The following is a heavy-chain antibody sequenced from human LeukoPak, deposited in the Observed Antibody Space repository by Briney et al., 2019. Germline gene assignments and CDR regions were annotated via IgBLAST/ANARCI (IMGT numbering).Heavy chain of an antibody. D-gene: IGHD1-14*01. CDR2: IYYSGST. Sequence: RTSETLSLTCTVSGGSISSYYWSWIRQPPGKGLEWIGYIYYSGSTNYNPSLKSRVTISVDTSKNQFSLKLSSVTAADTAVYYCARGYGYFDYWGQGTLVTVSS. V-gene: IGHV4-59*01. CDR1: GGSISSYY. J-gene: IGHJ4*02. CDR3: ARGYGYFDY.